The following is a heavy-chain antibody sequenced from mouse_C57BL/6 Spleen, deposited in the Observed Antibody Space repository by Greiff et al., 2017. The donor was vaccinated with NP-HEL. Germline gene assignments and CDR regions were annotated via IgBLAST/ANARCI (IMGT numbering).Heavy chain of an antibody. CDR3: ATYDGYFYYYAMDY. J-gene: IGHJ4*01. Sequence: ESGPGLVKPSQSLSLTCSVTGYSITSGYYWNWIRQFPGNKLEWMGYISYDGSNNYNPSLKNRISITRDTSKNQFFLKLNSVTTEDTATYYCATYDGYFYYYAMDYWGQGTSVTVSS. V-gene: IGHV3-6*01. CDR1: GYSITSGYY. D-gene: IGHD2-3*01. CDR2: ISYDGSN.